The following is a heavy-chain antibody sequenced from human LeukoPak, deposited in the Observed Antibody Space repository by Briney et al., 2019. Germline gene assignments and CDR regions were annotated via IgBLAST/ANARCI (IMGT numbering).Heavy chain of an antibody. CDR3: AREECSGGSCPGGLCDP. D-gene: IGHD2-15*01. CDR2: IYHSGST. Sequence: ASQTLSLTCAVSGGSISSGGYSWSWIRQPPGKGLEWIGYIYHSGSTYYNPSLKSRVTISEDRSKNQFSLKLSSVTAADTAVYYCAREECSGGSCPGGLCDPWGQGTLVTVSS. CDR1: GGSISSGGYS. V-gene: IGHV4-30-2*01. J-gene: IGHJ5*02.